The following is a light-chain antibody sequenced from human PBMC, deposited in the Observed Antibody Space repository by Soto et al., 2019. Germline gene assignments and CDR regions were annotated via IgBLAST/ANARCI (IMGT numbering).Light chain of an antibody. CDR1: QEIRND. CDR3: LKHYNCSWK. V-gene: IGKV1-6*01. Sequence: AIQMTQSPPSLSASVGDTVTITCRASQEIRNDLAWYQQNTGKAPNLLIFAAVTLPSGVPSRFRGGGSGTNFTPTISSRQPEDVAAYYCLKHYNCSWKFGQGTKVDIK. J-gene: IGKJ1*01. CDR2: AAV.